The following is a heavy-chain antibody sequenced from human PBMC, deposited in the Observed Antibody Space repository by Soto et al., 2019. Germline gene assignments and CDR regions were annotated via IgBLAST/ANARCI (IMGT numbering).Heavy chain of an antibody. D-gene: IGHD3-22*01. CDR2: IYYSGST. J-gene: IGHJ5*02. Sequence: SETLSLTCAVSGGSISSGGYSWSWIRQPPGKGLEWIGYIYYSGSTNYNPSLKSRVTISVDTSKNQFSLKLSSVTAADTAVYYCARSYYDRSGYAVDPWGQGTLVTVSS. CDR1: GGSISSGGYS. V-gene: IGHV4-61*08. CDR3: ARSYYDRSGYAVDP.